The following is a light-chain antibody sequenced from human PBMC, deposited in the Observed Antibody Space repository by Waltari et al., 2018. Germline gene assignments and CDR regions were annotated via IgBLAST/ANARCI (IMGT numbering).Light chain of an antibody. CDR2: EAS. Sequence: EIVLTQSPGTLALSPGERATLSCRASQNIGRYLVWYQQKPGQAPRLLIYEASRRATGIPDRFSGSGSGTEFSLTISRLEPEDFAIYYCQNHERLPATFGQGTKVEIK. CDR1: QNIGRY. CDR3: QNHERLPAT. V-gene: IGKV3-20*01. J-gene: IGKJ1*01.